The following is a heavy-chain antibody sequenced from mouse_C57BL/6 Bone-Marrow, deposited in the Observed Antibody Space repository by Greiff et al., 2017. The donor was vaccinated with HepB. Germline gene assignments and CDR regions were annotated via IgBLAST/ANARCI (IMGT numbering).Heavy chain of an antibody. V-gene: IGHV1-82*01. D-gene: IGHD1-1*01. CDR3: ARGALLRSEVWGFAY. CDR2: IYPGDGDT. CDR1: GYAFSSSW. Sequence: QVQLKESGPELVKPGASVKISCKASGYAFSSSWMNWVKQRPGKGLEWIGRIYPGDGDTNYNGKFKGKATMTADKSSSTAYMQLSSLTSEDYAVYFCARGALLRSEVWGFAYWGQGTLVTVSA. J-gene: IGHJ3*01.